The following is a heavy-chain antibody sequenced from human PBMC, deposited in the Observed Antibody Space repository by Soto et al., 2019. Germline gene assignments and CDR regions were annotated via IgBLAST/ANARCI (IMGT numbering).Heavy chain of an antibody. CDR1: GYNFNNYG. V-gene: IGHV1-18*01. J-gene: IGHJ3*02. Sequence: QVQLVQSGAEVKKPGASVKVSCKASGYNFNNYGVTWVRQAPGQGLEWMGWIGVYNGNTKYPQKVQGRVTVTADTSTSTAYMELRSLTSADTAVYYCARDIAGGEDIWGQGTMVTVSS. CDR2: IGVYNGNT. CDR3: ARDIAGGEDI. D-gene: IGHD1-26*01.